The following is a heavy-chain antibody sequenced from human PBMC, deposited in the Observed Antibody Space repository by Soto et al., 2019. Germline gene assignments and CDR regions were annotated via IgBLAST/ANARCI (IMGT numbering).Heavy chain of an antibody. D-gene: IGHD3-3*01. J-gene: IGHJ5*02. CDR3: AKGSDYDFWSGPTA. CDR1: GFTFSSYA. CDR2: ISGSGGST. Sequence: PGGSLRLSCAASGFTFSSYAMSWVRQAPGKGLEWVSAISGSGGSTYYADSVKGRFTISRDNSKNTLYLQMNSLRAEDTAVYYCAKGSDYDFWSGPTAWGQGTLVTVSS. V-gene: IGHV3-23*01.